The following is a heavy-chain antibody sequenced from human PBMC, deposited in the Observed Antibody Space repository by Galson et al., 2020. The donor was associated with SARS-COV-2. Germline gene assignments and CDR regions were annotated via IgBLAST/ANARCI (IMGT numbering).Heavy chain of an antibody. CDR1: GGCFSGYY. D-gene: IGHD2-21*01. J-gene: IGHJ6*02. V-gene: IGHV4-34*01. CDR3: ARGVVSYYYYGMDV. CDR2: INHSGST. Sequence: SETLSLTCAVYGGCFSGYYWSWIRQPPGKGLEWIGEINHSGSTNYNPSLKSRVTISVDTSKNQFSLKLSSVTAADTAVYYCARGVVSYYYYGMDVWGQGTTVTVSS.